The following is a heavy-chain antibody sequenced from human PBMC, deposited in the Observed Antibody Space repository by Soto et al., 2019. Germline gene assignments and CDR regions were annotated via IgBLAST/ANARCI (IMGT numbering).Heavy chain of an antibody. CDR3: ARASRGGRPPDY. CDR1: GGTFSSYA. CDR2: IIPIFGTA. Sequence: QVQLVQSGAEVKKPGSSVKVSCKASGGTFSSYAISWVRQAPGQGLEWMGGIIPIFGTANYAQKFQGRVXIXAXXSTSTASMELSSLRSEDTAVYYCARASRGGRPPDYWGQGTLVTVSS. V-gene: IGHV1-69*12. J-gene: IGHJ4*02. D-gene: IGHD6-19*01.